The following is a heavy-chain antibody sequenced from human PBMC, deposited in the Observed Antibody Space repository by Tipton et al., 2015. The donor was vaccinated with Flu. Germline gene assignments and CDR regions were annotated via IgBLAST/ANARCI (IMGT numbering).Heavy chain of an antibody. V-gene: IGHV1-8*01. D-gene: IGHD5/OR15-5a*01. CDR3: ARGGRSLPNYDF. J-gene: IGHJ4*02. CDR1: GYIFTTYD. Sequence: QLVQSGAEVKKPGASVRVSRKASGYIFTTYDINWVRQATGQGLEWMGWMNPDSGDTGYAQKFQGRVTMTRDSSVSSAYLGLDSLGSEDTAVYYCARGGRSLPNYDFWGQGTLLTVSS. CDR2: MNPDSGDT.